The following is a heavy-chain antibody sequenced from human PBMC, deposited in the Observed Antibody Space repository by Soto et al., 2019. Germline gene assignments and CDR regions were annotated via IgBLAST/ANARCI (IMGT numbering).Heavy chain of an antibody. CDR1: GYSFTSYW. J-gene: IGHJ2*01. D-gene: IGHD3-10*01. Sequence: EVQLVQSGAEVKKPGESLRISCEGSGYSFTSYWIVWVRQMPGKGLEWMGTIDPTDSYTNYSPSFQGHVTISADKSIKTAYLLWSSLKASDTAMYYCARPTYGSGSYGHWYFDLWGRGTLVTVSS. CDR2: IDPTDSYT. CDR3: ARPTYGSGSYGHWYFDL. V-gene: IGHV5-10-1*01.